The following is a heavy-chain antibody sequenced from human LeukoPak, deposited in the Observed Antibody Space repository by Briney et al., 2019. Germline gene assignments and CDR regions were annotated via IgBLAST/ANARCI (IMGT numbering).Heavy chain of an antibody. D-gene: IGHD2-2*03. J-gene: IGHJ5*02. Sequence: GASVKVSXKASGYIFTDYSMHWVRQAPGQGLEWLGRIIPNVGGTKYAQKCQGRVTMTRDTSISTAYMEFSSLRSHDTAVYYCTSDGNGFCDLGSHNWFDPWGQGTLVTVSS. V-gene: IGHV1-2*06. CDR2: IIPNVGGT. CDR3: TSDGNGFCDLGSHNWFDP. CDR1: GYIFTDYS.